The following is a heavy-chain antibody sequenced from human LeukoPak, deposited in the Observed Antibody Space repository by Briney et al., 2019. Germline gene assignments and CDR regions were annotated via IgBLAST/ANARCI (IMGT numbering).Heavy chain of an antibody. CDR1: GGSISSYY. CDR3: ARFIYYGSGSYYYFDY. Sequence: SETLSLTCTVSGGSISSYYRSWIRQPAGKGLEWIGRIYSSGSTNYNPSLKSRVTMSLDTSNNQFSLKLSSVTAADTAVYYCARFIYYGSGSYYYFDYWGQGTLVTVSS. V-gene: IGHV4-4*07. J-gene: IGHJ4*02. D-gene: IGHD3-10*01. CDR2: IYSSGST.